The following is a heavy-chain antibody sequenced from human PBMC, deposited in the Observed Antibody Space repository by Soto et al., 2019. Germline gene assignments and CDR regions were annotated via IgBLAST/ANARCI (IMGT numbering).Heavy chain of an antibody. J-gene: IGHJ3*01. CDR3: ARDSSTTNPV. CDR2: MNPNSGNT. V-gene: IGHV1-8*01. CDR1: GYTFTDYD. Sequence: QVQLVQSGAEVRRPGTSVMVSCKTSGYTFTDYDINWVRQATGQGLEWMGWMNPNSGNTGYAQKFQGSVSRTRNTATSTAYMELSSLRSDDTAIYYCARDSSTTNPVWGQGTMVTVSS. D-gene: IGHD2-2*01.